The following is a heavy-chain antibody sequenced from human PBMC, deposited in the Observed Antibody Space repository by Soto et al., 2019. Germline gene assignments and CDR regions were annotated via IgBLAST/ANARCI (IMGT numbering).Heavy chain of an antibody. D-gene: IGHD4-17*01. CDR1: GGSVSSGSYY. Sequence: QVQLQESGPGLVKPSETLSLTCTVSGGSVSSGSYYWSWIRQPPGKGLEWIGYIYYSGSTNYNPSLKSRVTISVDTSKNQFSLKLSSVTAADTAVYYCARQQIDYGGNSGNYYGMDVWGQGTTVTVSS. J-gene: IGHJ6*02. CDR3: ARQQIDYGGNSGNYYGMDV. V-gene: IGHV4-61*01. CDR2: IYYSGST.